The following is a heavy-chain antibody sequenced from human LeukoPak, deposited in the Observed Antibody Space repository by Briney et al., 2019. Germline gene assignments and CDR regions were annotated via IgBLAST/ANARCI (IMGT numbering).Heavy chain of an antibody. D-gene: IGHD2-15*01. V-gene: IGHV4-34*01. Sequence: SETLSLTCAVYGGSFSGYYWSWIRQPPGKGLEWIGEINHSGSTNYNPSLKNRVTISVDTSKNQFSLKLGSVTAADTAVYYCARADFCSGGSCYRPYNWFDPWGQGTLVTVSS. CDR3: ARADFCSGGSCYRPYNWFDP. CDR1: GGSFSGYY. CDR2: INHSGST. J-gene: IGHJ5*02.